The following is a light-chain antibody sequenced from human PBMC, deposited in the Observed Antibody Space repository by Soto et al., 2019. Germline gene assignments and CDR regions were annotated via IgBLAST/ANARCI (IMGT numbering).Light chain of an antibody. CDR1: QSVSNN. Sequence: EIVMTQSPATLSVSPGDSATLSCRASQSVSNNLAWYHQKPGQAPRVLIYGASIMATGVLARFSGSGSGTDFTLTISRLEPEDFAVFYCQQYGRSPLTFGGGTKVDIK. CDR2: GAS. V-gene: IGKV3-20*01. CDR3: QQYGRSPLT. J-gene: IGKJ4*01.